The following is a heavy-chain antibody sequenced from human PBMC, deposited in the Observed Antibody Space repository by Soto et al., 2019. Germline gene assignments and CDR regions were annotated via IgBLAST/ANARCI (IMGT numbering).Heavy chain of an antibody. J-gene: IGHJ6*02. D-gene: IGHD5-12*01. V-gene: IGHV3-30-3*01. CDR1: GFTFSSYA. Sequence: QVQLVESGGGVVQPGRSLRLSCAASGFTFSSYAMHWVRQAPGKGLEWVAVISYDGSNKYYADSVKGRFTISRDNSKNTLYLQMNSLRAEDTAVYYCARDRVATRAYYYYGMDVWGQGTTVTVSS. CDR2: ISYDGSNK. CDR3: ARDRVATRAYYYYGMDV.